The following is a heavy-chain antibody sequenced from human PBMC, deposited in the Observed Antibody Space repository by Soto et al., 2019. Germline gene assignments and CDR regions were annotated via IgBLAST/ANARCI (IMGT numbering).Heavy chain of an antibody. V-gene: IGHV3-11*05. J-gene: IGHJ4*02. Sequence: QVQLVESGGGLVKPGGSLRLSCAASGFTFSDYSMNWIRQAPGKGLEWVSSVDYSGSYTFYAASVKGRFTISRDNSKNMVYLELNSLRAEDTAVYYCAKRSGGYSEFDYWGQGTLVIVSS. CDR1: GFTFSDYS. D-gene: IGHD5-12*01. CDR2: VDYSGSYT. CDR3: AKRSGGYSEFDY.